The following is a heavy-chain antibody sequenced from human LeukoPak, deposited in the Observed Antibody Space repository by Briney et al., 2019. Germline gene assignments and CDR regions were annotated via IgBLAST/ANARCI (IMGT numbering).Heavy chain of an antibody. V-gene: IGHV3-30-3*01. Sequence: GGSLRLSCAAFGFTFSSYAMHWVRQAPGKGLEWVAVISYDGSNKYYADYVKGRFTISRDNSKNTLYLQMNSLRAEDTAVYYCARWGNYKVMDVWGQGTTVTVSS. CDR2: ISYDGSNK. D-gene: IGHD1-7*01. CDR3: ARWGNYKVMDV. CDR1: GFTFSSYA. J-gene: IGHJ6*02.